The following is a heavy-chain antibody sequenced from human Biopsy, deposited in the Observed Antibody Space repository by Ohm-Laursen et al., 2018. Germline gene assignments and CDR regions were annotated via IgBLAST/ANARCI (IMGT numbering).Heavy chain of an antibody. D-gene: IGHD3-22*01. J-gene: IGHJ4*02. CDR1: GFTFSSYD. CDR3: ARGSHYYDGSGFYSFDN. Sequence: SLRLSCAATGFTFSSYDMTWVRQAPGKGLEWVANIQKDGNGKYYVDSVKGRFTIPRDNDKNSLSLQMTNLRAEDTAVYYCARGSHYYDGSGFYSFDNWGQGTLVTVSS. V-gene: IGHV3-7*04. CDR2: IQKDGNGK.